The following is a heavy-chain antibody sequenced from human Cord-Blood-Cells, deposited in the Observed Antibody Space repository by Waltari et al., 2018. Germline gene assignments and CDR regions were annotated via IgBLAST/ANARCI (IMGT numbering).Heavy chain of an antibody. D-gene: IGHD3-16*01. V-gene: IGHV3-21*01. CDR3: AREGGVWYFDL. J-gene: IGHJ2*01. Sequence: EVQLVESGGGLVKPGGSLRLSCAASGFTFSSYSMNWVRQAPGKVLEWVSSISSSSSYIYYADSVKGRFTISRDNAKNSLYLQMNSLRAEDTAVYYCAREGGVWYFDLWGRGTLVTVSS. CDR1: GFTFSSYS. CDR2: ISSSSSYI.